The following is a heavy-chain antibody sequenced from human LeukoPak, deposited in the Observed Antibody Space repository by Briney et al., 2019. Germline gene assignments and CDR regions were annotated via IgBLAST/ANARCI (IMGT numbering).Heavy chain of an antibody. CDR2: VYDNGDT. CDR3: ARVAGGSTSSWSYYYYMDV. J-gene: IGHJ6*03. D-gene: IGHD2-2*01. Sequence: SETLSLTCTVSGGSISSGSYYWSWIRPPPGKGLEWIGYVYDNGDTKYHPSFTGRVSISVDVSKSQFSLKLTSVTAADTAVYYCARVAGGSTSSWSYYYYMDVWGKGTTVTVSS. V-gene: IGHV4-61*01. CDR1: GGSISSGSYY.